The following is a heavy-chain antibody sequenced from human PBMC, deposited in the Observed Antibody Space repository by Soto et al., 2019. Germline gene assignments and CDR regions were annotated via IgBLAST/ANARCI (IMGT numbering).Heavy chain of an antibody. CDR1: GYDFTAYD. CDR2: MNPINGAT. Sequence: ASVKVSCKASGYDFTAYDINWVRQASGQGLEWMGCMNPINGATGTARRFQGRVSLGRNTATGTAYLELTSLRSDDTAVYYCGRGPSPRAPAGGTPYYYAMDVWGQGTTVTVSS. V-gene: IGHV1-8*02. D-gene: IGHD6-13*01. CDR3: GRGPSPRAPAGGTPYYYAMDV. J-gene: IGHJ6*02.